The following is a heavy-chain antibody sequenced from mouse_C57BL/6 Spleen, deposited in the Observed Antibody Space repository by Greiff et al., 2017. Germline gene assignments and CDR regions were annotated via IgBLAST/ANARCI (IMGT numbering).Heavy chain of an antibody. V-gene: IGHV1-82*01. CDR3: AIDSSGYVGTD. CDR1: GYAFSSSW. D-gene: IGHD3-2*02. J-gene: IGHJ3*01. CDR2: IYPGDGDT. Sequence: QVQLKESGPELVKPGASVKISCKASGYAFSSSWMNWVKQRPGKGLEWIGRIYPGDGDTNYIGKFKGKATLTADKSSSTAYMQLSSLTSEDSAVYFCAIDSSGYVGTDWGQGTLVTVSA.